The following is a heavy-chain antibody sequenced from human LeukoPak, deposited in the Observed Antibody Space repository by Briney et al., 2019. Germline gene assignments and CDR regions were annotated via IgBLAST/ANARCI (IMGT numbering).Heavy chain of an antibody. CDR3: AKAFPPNAFDI. Sequence: GGSLRLSCAASGFTFDDYAMHWVRQALGKGLEWVSLISWDGGSTYYADSVKGRFTISRDNSKNSLYLQMNSLRAEETALYYCAKAFPPNAFDIWGQGTMVTVSS. CDR1: GFTFDDYA. CDR2: ISWDGGST. V-gene: IGHV3-43D*04. J-gene: IGHJ3*02.